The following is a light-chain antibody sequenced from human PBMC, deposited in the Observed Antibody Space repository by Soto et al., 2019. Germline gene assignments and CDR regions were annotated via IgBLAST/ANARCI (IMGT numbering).Light chain of an antibody. CDR3: HQYASSPWT. Sequence: DIVMTQSPDSLALSLGERATINCKSSQSVLYSPNNKNYLAWYQQKPGQPPELLLYWASMRESGVPDRFSGSASGTDFTLTISSLQAEDVAVYYCHQYASSPWTFGPGTKVEIK. CDR2: WAS. CDR1: QSVLYSPNNKNY. V-gene: IGKV4-1*01. J-gene: IGKJ1*01.